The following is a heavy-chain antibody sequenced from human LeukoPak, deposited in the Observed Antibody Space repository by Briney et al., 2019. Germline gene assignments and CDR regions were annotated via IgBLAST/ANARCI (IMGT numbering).Heavy chain of an antibody. D-gene: IGHD3-3*01. Sequence: SETLSLTCTVSGDSISRFYWSWIRQLPGKGLEWIGCIHYSGTTNYNPSLKSRVTISVDTSKNQFSLKLSSVTAADTAVYYCAREGGRTIGTQYAFDIWGQGTMVTVSS. CDR1: GDSISRFY. J-gene: IGHJ3*02. V-gene: IGHV4-59*12. CDR3: AREGGRTIGTQYAFDI. CDR2: IHYSGTT.